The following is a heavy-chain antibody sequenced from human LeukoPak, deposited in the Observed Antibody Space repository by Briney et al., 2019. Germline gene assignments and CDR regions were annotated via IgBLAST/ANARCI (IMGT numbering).Heavy chain of an antibody. CDR1: GYSFTSYY. CDR3: ARAILGGGSGDFDY. V-gene: IGHV1-2*02. D-gene: IGHD3-10*01. CDR2: INPNTGGR. Sequence: RASVKVSCKAFGYSFTSYYMHWVRQAPGQGLEWMGWINPNTGGRSSAQKFQGRVTMTSDTSISTAYMELSSLRSDDTAMYYCARAILGGGSGDFDYWGQGTLVTVSS. J-gene: IGHJ4*02.